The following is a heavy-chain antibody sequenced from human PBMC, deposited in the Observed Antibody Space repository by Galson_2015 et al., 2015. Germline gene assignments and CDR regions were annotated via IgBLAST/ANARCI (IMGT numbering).Heavy chain of an antibody. CDR2: TYYRSKWYN. V-gene: IGHV6-1*01. CDR3: ARSTQWLSRIDY. J-gene: IGHJ4*02. Sequence: CAISGDSASSDSVAWNWIRQSPSRGLEWLGRTYYRSKWYNDYAVSVKSRITINPDTSKNQFSLQLNSVTPEDTAVYFCARSTQWLSRIDYWGQGTLVTVSS. D-gene: IGHD6-19*01. CDR1: GDSASSDSVA.